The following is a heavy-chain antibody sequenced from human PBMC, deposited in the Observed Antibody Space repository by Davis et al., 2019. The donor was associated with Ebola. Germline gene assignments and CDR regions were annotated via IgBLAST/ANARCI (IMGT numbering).Heavy chain of an antibody. V-gene: IGHV1-69*13. J-gene: IGHJ4*02. CDR1: GGTFSSYA. CDR3: ARADCSSTSCYTRLDPFDY. D-gene: IGHD2-2*02. CDR2: IIPIFGTA. Sequence: SVKVSCKASGGTFSSYAISWVRQAPGQGLEWMGGIIPIFGTANYAQKFQGRVTITADESTSTAYMELSSLRSEDTAVYYCARADCSSTSCYTRLDPFDYWGQGTLVTVSS.